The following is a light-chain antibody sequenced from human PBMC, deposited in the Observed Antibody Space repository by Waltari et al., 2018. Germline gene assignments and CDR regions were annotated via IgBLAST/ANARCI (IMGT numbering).Light chain of an antibody. V-gene: IGKV1-5*03. CDR3: QRYNSYPIT. Sequence: DIQLTQSPSTLSASVGYRVTITCRASQSIGSWFAWYQQKPGKAPKLLIYEATSLESGVPSRFSASESGTEFTLTISSLQPDDFATYYCQRYNSYPITFGPGTKVDI. CDR1: QSIGSW. CDR2: EAT. J-gene: IGKJ3*01.